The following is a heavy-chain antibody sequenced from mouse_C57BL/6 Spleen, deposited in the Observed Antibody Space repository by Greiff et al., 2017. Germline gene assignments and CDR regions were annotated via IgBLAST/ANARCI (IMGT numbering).Heavy chain of an antibody. V-gene: IGHV1-55*01. J-gene: IGHJ1*03. CDR2: IYPGSGST. D-gene: IGHD1-1*01. CDR1: GYTFTSYW. CDR3: ARSHYYGSSYWYFDV. Sequence: VQLQQPGAELVKPGASVKMSCKASGYTFTSYWITWVKQRPGQGLAWIGDIYPGSGSTNYNEKFKSKATLTVDTSSSTAYMQLSSLTSEDSAVYYCARSHYYGSSYWYFDVWGTGTTVTVSS.